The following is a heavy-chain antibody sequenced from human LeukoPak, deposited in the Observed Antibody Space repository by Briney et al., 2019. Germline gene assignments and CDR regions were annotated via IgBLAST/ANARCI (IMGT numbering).Heavy chain of an antibody. Sequence: SETLSLTCNVSGDSITNYYWSWIRQPPGKGLEWVGYIYYSGSIDYNPSLKSRVTISMDTSKNQFSPKLSSVTAADTAVYYCARRGDLIVVVPAAMTPVFDYWGQGTLVTVSS. D-gene: IGHD2-2*01. CDR1: GDSITNYY. J-gene: IGHJ4*02. CDR3: ARRGDLIVVVPAAMTPVFDY. V-gene: IGHV4-59*08. CDR2: IYYSGSI.